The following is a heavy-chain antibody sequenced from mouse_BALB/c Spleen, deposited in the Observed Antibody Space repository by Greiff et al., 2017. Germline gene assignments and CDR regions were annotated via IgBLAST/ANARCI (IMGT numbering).Heavy chain of an antibody. CDR1: GFTFSSYG. CDR2: INSNGGST. Sequence: EVKLVESGGGLVQPGGSLKLSCAASGFTFSSYGMSWVRQTPDKRLELVATINSNGGSTYYPDSVKGRFTISRDNAKNTLYLQMSSLKSEDTAMYYCARAYYYGSSQYYVDYWGQGTTLTVSS. J-gene: IGHJ2*01. V-gene: IGHV5-6-3*01. D-gene: IGHD1-1*01. CDR3: ARAYYYGSSQYYVDY.